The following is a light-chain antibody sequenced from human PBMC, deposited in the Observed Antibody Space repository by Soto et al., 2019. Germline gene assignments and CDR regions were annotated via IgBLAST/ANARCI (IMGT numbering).Light chain of an antibody. Sequence: QSVLTQPPSASGTPGQRVTISCSGSGSNIGSNTVDWYQQLPGTAPKLLIYSNNQRPSGVPDRFSGSKSCTSVSLAISGLQSEDEADYYCAAWDDSLNGRLFGTGTKLTVL. CDR2: SNN. CDR1: GSNIGSNT. CDR3: AAWDDSLNGRL. J-gene: IGLJ1*01. V-gene: IGLV1-44*01.